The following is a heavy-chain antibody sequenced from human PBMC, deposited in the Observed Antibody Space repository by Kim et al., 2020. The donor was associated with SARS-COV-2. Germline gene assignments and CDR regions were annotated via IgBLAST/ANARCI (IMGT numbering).Heavy chain of an antibody. CDR1: GYNFNTYA. Sequence: ASVKVSCKASGYNFNTYAMHWVRQAPGQRLEWMGWIRNGNDDRTYSENFQGRVTMTRDTSATTVYMELTSLTSEDTAVYYCVTDGGVGDWRGGGHWGQGTLVTVSS. J-gene: IGHJ4*02. CDR2: IRNGNDDR. V-gene: IGHV1-3*04. CDR3: VTDGGVGDWRGGGH. D-gene: IGHD2-21*02.